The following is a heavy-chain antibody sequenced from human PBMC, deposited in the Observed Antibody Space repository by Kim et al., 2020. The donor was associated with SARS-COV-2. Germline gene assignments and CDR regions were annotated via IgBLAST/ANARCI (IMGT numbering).Heavy chain of an antibody. V-gene: IGHV6-1*01. CDR1: GDSVSSNSAA. D-gene: IGHD2-2*02. CDR3: ARDGGVYCSSTSCYTLYYFDY. Sequence: SQTLSLTCAISGDSVSSNSAAWNWIRQSPSRGLEWLGRTYYRSKWYNDYAVSVKSRITINPDTSKNQFSLQLNSVTPEDTAVYYCARDGGVYCSSTSCYTLYYFDYWGQGTLVTVSS. CDR2: TYYRSKWYN. J-gene: IGHJ4*02.